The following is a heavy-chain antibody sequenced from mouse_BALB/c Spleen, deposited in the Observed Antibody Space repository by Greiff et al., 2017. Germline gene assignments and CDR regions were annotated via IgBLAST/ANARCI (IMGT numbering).Heavy chain of an antibody. CDR2: INPSSGYT. Sequence: QVQLQQSAAELARPGASVKMSCKASGYTFTSYTMHWVKQRPGQGLEWIGYINPSSGYTEYNQKFKDKTTLTADKSSSTAYMQLSSLTSEDSAVYYCARNGYYGWYFDVWGAGTTVTVSS. D-gene: IGHD2-3*01. CDR1: GYTFTSYT. J-gene: IGHJ1*01. CDR3: ARNGYYGWYFDV. V-gene: IGHV1-4*02.